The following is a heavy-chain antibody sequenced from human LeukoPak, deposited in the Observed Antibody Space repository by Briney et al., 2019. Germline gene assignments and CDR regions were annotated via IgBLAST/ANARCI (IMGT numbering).Heavy chain of an antibody. CDR3: ARVEMATIPFDY. CDR1: GFTFSSYA. Sequence: GGSLRLSCAASGFTFSSYAMSWVRQAPGKGLEWVSAISGGGGSTYYADSVKGRFTISRDNSKNTLYLQMNSLRAEDTAVYYCARVEMATIPFDYWGQGTRVTVSS. D-gene: IGHD5-24*01. CDR2: ISGGGGST. J-gene: IGHJ4*02. V-gene: IGHV3-23*01.